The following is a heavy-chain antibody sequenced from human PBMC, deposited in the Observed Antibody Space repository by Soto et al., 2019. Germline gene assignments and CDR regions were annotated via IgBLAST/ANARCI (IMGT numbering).Heavy chain of an antibody. CDR2: FDPEDGET. J-gene: IGHJ4*02. CDR1: GYTLTELS. CDR3: AGFPTPASCNRSGSYYND. D-gene: IGHD3-10*01. Sequence: ASVKVSCKVSGYTLTELSMHWVRQAPGKGLEWMGGFDPEDGETIYAQKFQGSVTMTADTSTDTAYMVLRGLRTEDTAVYYCAGFPTPASCNRSGSYYNDWGRGTLVTVSS. V-gene: IGHV1-24*01.